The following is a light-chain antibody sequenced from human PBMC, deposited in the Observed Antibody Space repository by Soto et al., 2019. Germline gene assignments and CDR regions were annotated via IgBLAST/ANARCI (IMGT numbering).Light chain of an antibody. J-gene: IGKJ1*01. CDR1: QSVSSTY. CDR3: LQFVDSLMWT. Sequence: EIVLTQSPGTLSLSPGERATLSCRASQSVSSTYLAWYQQKPGQAPRLLIYGASTRATGVPDRFSGGGSGTDFTLPSSTLKPEDFAVYYCLQFVDSLMWTVGQGTKVDIK. V-gene: IGKV3-20*01. CDR2: GAS.